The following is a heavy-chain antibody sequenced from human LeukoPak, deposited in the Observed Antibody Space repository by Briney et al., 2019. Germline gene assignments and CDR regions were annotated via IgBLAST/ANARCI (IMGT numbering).Heavy chain of an antibody. D-gene: IGHD1-1*01. CDR3: ARAPNSKHFDY. CDR2: IYHSGTA. V-gene: IGHV4-4*02. CDR1: GGSISSSNW. Sequence: PSETLSLTCAVSGGSISSSNWWSWVRQPPGKGLEWMGEIYHSGTANYNPSLKSRVTISVDKSKNQFSLKLSSVTAADTAVYYCARAPNSKHFDYWGQGTMVTVSS. J-gene: IGHJ4*01.